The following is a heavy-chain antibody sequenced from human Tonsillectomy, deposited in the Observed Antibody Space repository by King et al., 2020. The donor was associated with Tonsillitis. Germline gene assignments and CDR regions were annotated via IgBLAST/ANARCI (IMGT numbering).Heavy chain of an antibody. CDR1: GYTFTSYG. Sequence: QLVQSGAEVKKPGASVKVSCKASGYTFTSYGISWVRQAPGQGLEWMGWISAYNGYTNYAQKFQDRVTMTTDTSTSTAYMELRSLRSDDTAVYYCARDDYMTTVTTFDYWVQGTLVTVSS. CDR2: ISAYNGYT. CDR3: ARDDYMTTVTTFDY. D-gene: IGHD4-11*01. J-gene: IGHJ4*02. V-gene: IGHV1-18*01.